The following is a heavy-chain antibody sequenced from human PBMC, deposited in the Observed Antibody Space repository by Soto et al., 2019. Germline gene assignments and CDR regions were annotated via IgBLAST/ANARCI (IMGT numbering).Heavy chain of an antibody. CDR1: GFTFTAYW. CDR2: IKFDGITA. J-gene: IGHJ6*02. CDR3: ARGIRNYYGADV. D-gene: IGHD2-21*01. Sequence: EVQVVESGGGLVQPGGSLRLSCVASGFTFTAYWMHWVRQAPGQGLVWVSRIKFDGITASYADSVNGRFNISRDNAKNTVYLQMDSMRADDTGMYYCARGIRNYYGADVWGQGTTVTVSS. V-gene: IGHV3-74*01.